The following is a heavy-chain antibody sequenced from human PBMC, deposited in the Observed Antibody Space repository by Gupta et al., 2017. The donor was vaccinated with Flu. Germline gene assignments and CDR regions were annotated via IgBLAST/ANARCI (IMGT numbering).Heavy chain of an antibody. J-gene: IGHJ5*01. CDR1: GGSFSGYY. CDR2: INHSGST. Sequence: QVQLQQWGAGLLKPSETLSLTCAVYGGSFSGYYWSWIRQPPGKGLEWIGEINHSGSTNYNPSLKSRVTISVDTSKNQFSLKLSSVTAADTAVYYCARPQFDYYDSSGYSWFDPWGQGTLVTVSS. CDR3: ARPQFDYYDSSGYSWFDP. D-gene: IGHD3-22*01. V-gene: IGHV4-34*01.